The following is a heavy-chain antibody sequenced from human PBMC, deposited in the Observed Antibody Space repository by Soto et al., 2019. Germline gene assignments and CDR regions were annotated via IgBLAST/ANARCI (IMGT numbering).Heavy chain of an antibody. CDR3: ARDGGGVVVPAADWYFDL. V-gene: IGHV1-69*08. D-gene: IGHD2-2*01. Sequence: QVQLVQSGAAVKKPGSSVKVSCKASGGTFSSYTISWVRQAPGQGLEWMGRIIPILGIANYAQKFQGRVTITADKSTRTAYMELSSLRSEDTAVYYCARDGGGVVVPAADWYFDLWGRGTLVTVSS. CDR1: GGTFSSYT. CDR2: IIPILGIA. J-gene: IGHJ2*01.